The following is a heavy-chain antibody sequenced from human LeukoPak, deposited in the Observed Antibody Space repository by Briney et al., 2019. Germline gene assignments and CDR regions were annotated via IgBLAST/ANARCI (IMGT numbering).Heavy chain of an antibody. CDR1: GGSISSYY. V-gene: IGHV4-59*01. CDR2: IYYSGST. Sequence: SETLSLACTVSGGSISSYYWSWIRQPPGKGLEWIGYIYYSGSTNYNPSLKSRVTISVDTSKNQFSLKLSSVTAADTAVYYCARASQGRHYYGSGTTFDYWGQGTLVTVSS. D-gene: IGHD3-10*01. CDR3: ARASQGRHYYGSGTTFDY. J-gene: IGHJ4*02.